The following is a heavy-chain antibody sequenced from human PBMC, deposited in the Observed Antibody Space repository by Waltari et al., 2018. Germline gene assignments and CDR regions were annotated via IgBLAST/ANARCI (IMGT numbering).Heavy chain of an antibody. V-gene: IGHV4-39*01. Sequence: QLQLQESGPGLVKPSETLSLTCTVSGGSISSSSYYWGWIRQPPGKGLEWIGSIYYSGSTYYNPSLKSRVTISVDTSKNQFSLKLSSVTAADTAVYYCARWDDSSGYYYHFDYWGQGTLVTVS. CDR1: GGSISSSSYY. CDR2: IYYSGST. CDR3: ARWDDSSGYYYHFDY. D-gene: IGHD3-22*01. J-gene: IGHJ4*02.